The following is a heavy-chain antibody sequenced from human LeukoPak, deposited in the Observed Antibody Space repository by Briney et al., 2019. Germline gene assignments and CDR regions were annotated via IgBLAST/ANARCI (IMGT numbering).Heavy chain of an antibody. D-gene: IGHD6-19*01. Sequence: GESLKISCKGSGFTFTKYWIGWVRQMPGKGLEWMGIMYLGDSEIRYSPSFQGQVTISADKSISTVFLQWSSPKASDTAMYYCVRHEGSISGWPFDYWGQGTLVTVSS. CDR3: VRHEGSISGWPFDY. V-gene: IGHV5-51*01. CDR1: GFTFTKYW. CDR2: MYLGDSEI. J-gene: IGHJ4*02.